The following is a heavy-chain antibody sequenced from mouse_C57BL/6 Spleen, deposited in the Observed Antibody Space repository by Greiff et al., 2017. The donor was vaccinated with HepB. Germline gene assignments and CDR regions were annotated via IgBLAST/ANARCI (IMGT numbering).Heavy chain of an antibody. CDR2: IDPEDGET. CDR3: ARGDGNYWYFDV. CDR1: GFNIKDDY. D-gene: IGHD3-3*01. Sequence: VQLQQSGAELVKPGASVKLSCTASGFNIKDDYMHWVKQRTEQGLEWIGRIDPEDGETKYAPNFQGKATITADTSSNTAYLQLSSLTSEATAVYYCARGDGNYWYFDVWGTGTTVTVSS. V-gene: IGHV14-2*01. J-gene: IGHJ1*03.